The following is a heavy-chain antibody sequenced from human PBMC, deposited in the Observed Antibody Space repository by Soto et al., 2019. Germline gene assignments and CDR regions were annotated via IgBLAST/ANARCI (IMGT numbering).Heavy chain of an antibody. CDR3: AKPRDFWGARLAYYFDY. Sequence: QVQLVESGGGVVQPGRSLRLSCAASGFTFSSYGMHWVRQAPGKGLEWVAVISYDGSNKYYADSVKGRFTISRDNSKNTLYLQMNSLRAEDTAVYYWAKPRDFWGARLAYYFDYWGQGTLVTVSS. D-gene: IGHD3-3*01. V-gene: IGHV3-30*18. CDR2: ISYDGSNK. CDR1: GFTFSSYG. J-gene: IGHJ4*02.